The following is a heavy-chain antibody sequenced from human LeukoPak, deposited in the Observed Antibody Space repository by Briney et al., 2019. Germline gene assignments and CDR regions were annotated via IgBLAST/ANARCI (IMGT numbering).Heavy chain of an antibody. J-gene: IGHJ4*02. CDR3: ARGHNSRAGVTDCCPLDY. CDR1: GFTFRDYW. CDR2: INGDETSR. V-gene: IGHV3-74*01. Sequence: GGSLRLSCTASGFTFRDYWMHWIRQTPREGPVWVSRINGDETSRAYADSVEGRFTISRDNAKNTLYLQMNSLRAEDTATYFCARGHNSRAGVTDCCPLDYWGQGTLVTVSS. D-gene: IGHD2-21*02.